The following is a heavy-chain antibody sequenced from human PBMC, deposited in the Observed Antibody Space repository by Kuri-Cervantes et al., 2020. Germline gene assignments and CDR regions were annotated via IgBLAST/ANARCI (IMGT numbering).Heavy chain of an antibody. CDR1: GFTFSDYF. Sequence: GGSLRLSCAASGFTFSDYFMSWIRQAPGKGLEWVSYISTSGGTIYYADSVKGRFTISRDNAKNSLYLQMNSLRAEDTAVYYCAREDYAGITIFGVVIHMDVWGKGTTVTVSS. CDR2: ISTSGGTI. D-gene: IGHD3-3*01. J-gene: IGHJ6*03. CDR3: AREDYAGITIFGVVIHMDV. V-gene: IGHV3-11*01.